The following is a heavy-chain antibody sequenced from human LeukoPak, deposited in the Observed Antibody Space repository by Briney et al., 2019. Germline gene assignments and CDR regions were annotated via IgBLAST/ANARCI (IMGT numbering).Heavy chain of an antibody. Sequence: SETLSLTCTVSGGSISSSSYYWGWIRQPPGKGLEWIGSIYYSGSTYYNPSLKSRVTISVDTSKNQFSLKLSSVTAADTAVYYCASCQRWANNWFDPWGQGTLVTVSS. D-gene: IGHD2-2*01. CDR3: ASCQRWANNWFDP. J-gene: IGHJ5*02. CDR1: GGSISSSSYY. V-gene: IGHV4-39*01. CDR2: IYYSGST.